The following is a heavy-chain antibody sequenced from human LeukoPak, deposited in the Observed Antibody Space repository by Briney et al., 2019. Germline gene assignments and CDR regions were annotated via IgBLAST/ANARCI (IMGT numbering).Heavy chain of an antibody. CDR1: GGSISSYY. CDR2: IYYSGST. V-gene: IGHV4-59*01. D-gene: IGHD1-26*01. J-gene: IGHJ4*02. Sequence: SETLSLTCTVSGGSISSYYWSWLRQPPGKGLEWIGYIYYSGSTNYNPSLKSRVTISVDTSKNQFSLKLSSVTAADTAVYYCARGGGATRDWGQGTLVTVSS. CDR3: ARGGGATRD.